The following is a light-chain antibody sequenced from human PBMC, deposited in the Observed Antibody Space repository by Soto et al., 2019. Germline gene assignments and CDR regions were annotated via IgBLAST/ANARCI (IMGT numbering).Light chain of an antibody. Sequence: EIVLTQSPGTLSLSPGDRATLSCRASQSVSRSYLGWYQQKPGQAPRILMYGASIRAAGVPDRFSGSGSGTEFTLTISRLEPEDFTVYYCHHYETFGQGTKVDIK. J-gene: IGKJ1*01. V-gene: IGKV3-20*01. CDR2: GAS. CDR1: QSVSRSY. CDR3: HHYET.